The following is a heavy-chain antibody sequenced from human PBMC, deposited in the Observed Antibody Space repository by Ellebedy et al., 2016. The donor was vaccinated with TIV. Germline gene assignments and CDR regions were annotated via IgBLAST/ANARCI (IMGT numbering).Heavy chain of an antibody. CDR3: ARRGTTGGYGMDV. V-gene: IGHV5-51*01. Sequence: KVSCKGSGYSFTSYWIGWVRQRPGKGLEWMGRIYPGDSVLRYSPAFQSQVTISADKSISIVYLQWSSLKASDTAIYYCARRGTTGGYGMDVWGQGTTVTVSS. D-gene: IGHD1-1*01. CDR2: IYPGDSVL. J-gene: IGHJ6*02. CDR1: GYSFTSYW.